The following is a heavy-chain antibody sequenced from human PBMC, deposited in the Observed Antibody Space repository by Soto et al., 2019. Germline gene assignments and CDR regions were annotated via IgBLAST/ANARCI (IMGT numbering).Heavy chain of an antibody. J-gene: IGHJ4*01. CDR3: ARDSGKGAYFDY. CDR1: GFTFSDHY. CDR2: IRNKANSYTT. V-gene: IGHV3-72*01. D-gene: IGHD1-26*01. Sequence: EVQLVESGGGLVQPGGSQRLSCVASGFTFSDHYMDWVRQAPRKGLEWVGRIRNKANSYTTDYAASVNGRFTISRDDSKDSLYLQMNSLKTEDTAIYYCARDSGKGAYFDYWGHGTLATVSS.